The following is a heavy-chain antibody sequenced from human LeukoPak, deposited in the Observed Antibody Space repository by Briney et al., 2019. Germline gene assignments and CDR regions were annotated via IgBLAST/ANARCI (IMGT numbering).Heavy chain of an antibody. Sequence: SETLSLTCTVSGGSISSYYWSWIRQPPGKGLEWIGYIYYSGSTNYNPSLKSRVTISVDTSKNQFSLKLSSVTAADTAVYYCARRLRYLYDSSGYYYVQWGQGTLVTVSS. D-gene: IGHD3-22*01. J-gene: IGHJ4*02. CDR2: IYYSGST. CDR3: ARRLRYLYDSSGYYYVQ. CDR1: GGSISSYY. V-gene: IGHV4-59*08.